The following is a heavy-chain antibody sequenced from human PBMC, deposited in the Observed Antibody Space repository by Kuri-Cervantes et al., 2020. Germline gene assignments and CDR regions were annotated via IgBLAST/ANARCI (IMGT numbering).Heavy chain of an antibody. Sequence: ASVKVSCKASGYTFTGYYVHWVRQAPGQGLEWMGGIIPIFGTANYAQKLQGRVTMTTDTSTSTAYMELRSLRSDDTAVYYCAREGGGLTAMVSQFDYWGQGTLVTVSS. J-gene: IGHJ4*02. V-gene: IGHV1-18*04. CDR1: GYTFTGYY. CDR3: AREGGGLTAMVSQFDY. CDR2: IIPIFGTA. D-gene: IGHD5-18*01.